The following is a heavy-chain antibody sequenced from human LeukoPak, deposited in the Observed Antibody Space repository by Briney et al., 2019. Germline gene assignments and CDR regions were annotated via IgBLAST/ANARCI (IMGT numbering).Heavy chain of an antibody. CDR2: ISSSSTYI. V-gene: IGHV3-21*01. D-gene: IGHD2-2*01. Sequence: GGSLRLSCAASGFTFSSYSMNWVRQAPGKGLEWVSSISSSSTYIYYADSGKCRFTISRDNAKTSLFLQMNRLRADDTAVYYCARAEYCSTTSCLPGSDGYDYYYMDVWGKGTTVTVSS. J-gene: IGHJ6*03. CDR3: ARAEYCSTTSCLPGSDGYDYYYMDV. CDR1: GFTFSSYS.